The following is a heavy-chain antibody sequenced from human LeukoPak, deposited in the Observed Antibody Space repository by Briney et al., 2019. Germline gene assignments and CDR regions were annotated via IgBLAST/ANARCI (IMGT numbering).Heavy chain of an antibody. CDR3: VRGGVLPALDY. V-gene: IGHV4-59*01. J-gene: IGHJ4*02. Sequence: SETLSLTCTVSGGSITSYKWSWIRKPPGKGMGRNGYSYYCGSTNYNPSLKSRVTISVDTTKNQFSLKLSSVIASDTAVYYSVRGGVLPALDYWGQGTLVTVSS. CDR1: GGSITSYK. CDR2: SYYCGST. D-gene: IGHD2-2*01.